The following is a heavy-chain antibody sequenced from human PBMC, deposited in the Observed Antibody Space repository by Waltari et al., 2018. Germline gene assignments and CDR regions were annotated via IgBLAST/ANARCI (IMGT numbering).Heavy chain of an antibody. J-gene: IGHJ4*02. CDR1: GFTFSSHW. Sequence: EVQLVESGGGLVQPGGSLRLSWAAAGFTFSSHWMRWVRQAPGKGLEWVASIKQDGSQKYYVDSVKGRFTISSDNAKNSLYLQMNSLRAEDTAVYYCARGYKSDSWGQGTLVTVSS. V-gene: IGHV3-7*01. CDR3: ARGYKSDS. CDR2: IKQDGSQK. D-gene: IGHD5-18*01.